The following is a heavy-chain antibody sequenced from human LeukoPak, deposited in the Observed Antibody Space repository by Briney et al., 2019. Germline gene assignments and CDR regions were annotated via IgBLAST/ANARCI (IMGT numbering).Heavy chain of an antibody. D-gene: IGHD5-18*01. Sequence: PGGSLRLSCAASGFTFNSYGTHWVRQAPGKGLEWVAVISYDGPNKYYADSVKGRFTISRDDSKSTLYLQMNSLRPEDTAVYYCAKEKLPSGYSFLTDYWGQGTLVTVSS. V-gene: IGHV3-30*18. CDR2: ISYDGPNK. CDR3: AKEKLPSGYSFLTDY. CDR1: GFTFNSYG. J-gene: IGHJ4*02.